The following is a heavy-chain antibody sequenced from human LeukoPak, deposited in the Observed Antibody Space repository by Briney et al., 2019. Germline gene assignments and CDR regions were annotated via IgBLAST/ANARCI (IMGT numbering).Heavy chain of an antibody. J-gene: IGHJ4*02. CDR2: IYTSGST. CDR3: ARGRKGGY. CDR1: GGSISSGSYY. Sequence: SETLSLTCTVSGGSISSGSYYWSWIRQPAGKGLGWIGRIYTSGSTNYNPSLKSRVTISVDTSKNQFSLKLSSVTAADTAVYYCARGRKGGYWGQGTLVTVSS. D-gene: IGHD1-14*01. V-gene: IGHV4-61*02.